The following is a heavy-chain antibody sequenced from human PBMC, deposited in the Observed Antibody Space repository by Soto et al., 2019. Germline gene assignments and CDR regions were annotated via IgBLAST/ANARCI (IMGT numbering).Heavy chain of an antibody. D-gene: IGHD3-3*01. CDR2: IYYSGST. J-gene: IGHJ4*02. Sequence: SETLSLTCTVSGGSISSSSYYWGWIRQPPGKGLEWIGSIYYSGSTYYNPSLKSRVTISVDTSKNQFSLKLSSVTAADTAVYFCARQGTYYVFWSGHFDYWGQGALVTVSS. CDR3: ARQGTYYVFWSGHFDY. V-gene: IGHV4-39*01. CDR1: GGSISSSSYY.